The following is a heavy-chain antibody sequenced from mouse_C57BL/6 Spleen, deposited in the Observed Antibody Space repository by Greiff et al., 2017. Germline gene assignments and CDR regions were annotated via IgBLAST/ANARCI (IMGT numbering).Heavy chain of an antibody. CDR1: GFNIKDDY. V-gene: IGHV14-4*01. CDR2: IDPENGDT. Sequence: DVQLQESGAELVRPGASVKLSCTASGFNIKDDYMHWVKQRPEQGLEWIGWIDPENGDTEYASKFQGKATITADTSSNTAYLQLSSLTSEDTAVYYCTRGGSSSWFAYWGQGTLVTVSA. J-gene: IGHJ3*01. CDR3: TRGGSSSWFAY. D-gene: IGHD1-1*01.